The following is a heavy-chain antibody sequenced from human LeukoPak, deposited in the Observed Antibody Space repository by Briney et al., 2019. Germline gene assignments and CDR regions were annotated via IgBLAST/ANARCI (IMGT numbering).Heavy chain of an antibody. D-gene: IGHD3-22*01. CDR3: AKDLSIYYYDSSGPFFQGRRGRNSEH. Sequence: GASVKVSCKASGYTFTGYYMHWVRQAPGQGLEWMGWINPNSGGTNYAQKFQGRVTMTRDTSISTAYMELSSLRAEDTAVYYCAKDLSIYYYDSSGPFFQGRRGRNSEHWGQGTLVTVSS. CDR1: GYTFTGYY. J-gene: IGHJ4*02. CDR2: INPNSGGT. V-gene: IGHV1-2*02.